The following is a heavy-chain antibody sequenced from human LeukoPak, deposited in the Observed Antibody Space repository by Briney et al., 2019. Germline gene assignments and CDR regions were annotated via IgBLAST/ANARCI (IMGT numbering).Heavy chain of an antibody. CDR1: GFSFSSYA. J-gene: IGHJ4*02. CDR2: ISNSGGAI. V-gene: IGHV3-23*01. Sequence: GGSLRLSCAASGFSFSSYAMNWVRQAPGRGLEWVSAISNSGGAIYYADSVKGRFTMSRDNSKNTLYLHMNSLRAEDTAVYYCAKILATSATGYWGQGTLVTVPS. D-gene: IGHD2-15*01. CDR3: AKILATSATGY.